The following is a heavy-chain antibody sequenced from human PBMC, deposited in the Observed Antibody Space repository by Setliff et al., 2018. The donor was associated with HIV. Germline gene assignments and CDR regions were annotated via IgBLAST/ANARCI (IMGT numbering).Heavy chain of an antibody. CDR1: GGSISSNSHY. CDR3: ARVQMAYAAFDV. D-gene: IGHD4-17*01. Sequence: SETLSLTCTVSGGSISSNSHYRGWIRQPPGKGLEWIGSIYYSGNTYYNPSLKSRVTISVDTSKNQFSLKLSSVTAADTAVYYCARVQMAYAAFDVWGQGTMVTVSS. V-gene: IGHV4-39*07. CDR2: IYYSGNT. J-gene: IGHJ3*01.